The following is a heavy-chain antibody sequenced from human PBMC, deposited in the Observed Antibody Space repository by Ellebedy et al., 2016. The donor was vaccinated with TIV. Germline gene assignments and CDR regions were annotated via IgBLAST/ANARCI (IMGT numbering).Heavy chain of an antibody. V-gene: IGHV4-59*01. D-gene: IGHD2-15*01. CDR3: ASLHCSGGSCIDY. Sequence: SETLSLXXTVSGGSISSYYWSWIRQPPGKGLEWIGYIYYSGSTNYNPSLKSRVTISVDTSKNQFSLKLSSVTAADTAVYYCASLHCSGGSCIDYWGQGTLVTVSS. CDR1: GGSISSYY. J-gene: IGHJ4*02. CDR2: IYYSGST.